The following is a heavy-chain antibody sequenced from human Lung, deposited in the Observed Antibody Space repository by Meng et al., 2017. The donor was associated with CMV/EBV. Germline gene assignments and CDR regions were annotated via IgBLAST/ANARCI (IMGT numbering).Heavy chain of an antibody. J-gene: IGHJ4*02. CDR1: GYTFNDYW. CDR2: IKPSTGDT. V-gene: IGHV1-2*06. Sequence: QAQLVQSGVEVKKPGTSVKLSCKTSGYTFNDYWIHWVRPAPGQGLEWMGRIKPSTGDTSYAQKFRGRLTVTRDTPISTVYMEVNSLTSDDTAVYYCTREGFDYWGQGALVTVS. CDR3: TREGFDY.